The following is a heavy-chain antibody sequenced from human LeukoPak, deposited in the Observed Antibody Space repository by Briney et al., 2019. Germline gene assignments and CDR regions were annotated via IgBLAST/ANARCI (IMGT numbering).Heavy chain of an antibody. D-gene: IGHD3-10*01. CDR2: ISGSGGST. CDR3: AKYYYGSGSYYKGLDY. J-gene: IGHJ4*02. CDR1: GFTFSCYG. Sequence: GGSLRLSCAPSGFTFSCYGMSWVRQAPGKGLEGVSVISGSGGSTYHADSVKGRFTISRDNSKNTLYLQMNSLRAEDTAVYYCAKYYYGSGSYYKGLDYWGQGTLVTVSS. V-gene: IGHV3-23*01.